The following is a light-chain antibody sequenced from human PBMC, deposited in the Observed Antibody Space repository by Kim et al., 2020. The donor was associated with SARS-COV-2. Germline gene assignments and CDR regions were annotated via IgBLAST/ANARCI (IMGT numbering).Light chain of an antibody. V-gene: IGLV1-40*01. CDR3: QSYDSSLGGV. J-gene: IGLJ3*02. Sequence: RGTISCRGRGANSGDGYEVQWNQYLPGTAPKLLTTGNVNRPSGVPGRFSGCKSGTSASLAITGLQAEDEADYYCQSYDSSLGGVFGGGTQLTVL. CDR1: GANSGDGYE. CDR2: GNV.